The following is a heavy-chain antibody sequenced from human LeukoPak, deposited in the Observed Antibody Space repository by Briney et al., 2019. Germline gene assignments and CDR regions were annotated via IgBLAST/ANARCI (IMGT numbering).Heavy chain of an antibody. CDR2: IYPGDSDT. V-gene: IGHV5-51*01. J-gene: IGHJ4*02. CDR1: GYSFTIYW. CDR3: ARRGSRGYSYEV. D-gene: IGHD5-18*01. Sequence: GASLQISCKGSGYSFTIYWIGWVRQLPGKGLEWMGIIYPGDSDTRYSPSFEGQVTISADKSSSTAYLQWSSLKASDTAMYYCARRGSRGYSYEVWGQGTLVTVSS.